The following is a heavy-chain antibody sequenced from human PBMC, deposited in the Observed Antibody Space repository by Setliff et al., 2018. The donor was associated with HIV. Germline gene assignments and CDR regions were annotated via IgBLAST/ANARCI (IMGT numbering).Heavy chain of an antibody. CDR1: GGSIRSHY. Sequence: PSETLSLTCTVSGGSIRSHYWSWIRQPPGKGLEWIGSFYHTGSTHYNPSLKSRTTMSLDTSRNQVSPKLSSVSAADTAVYYCARDQGLELRGDYYYGMDVWGQGTTVTVSS. CDR3: ARDQGLELRGDYYYGMDV. V-gene: IGHV4-59*11. J-gene: IGHJ6*02. CDR2: FYHTGST. D-gene: IGHD1-7*01.